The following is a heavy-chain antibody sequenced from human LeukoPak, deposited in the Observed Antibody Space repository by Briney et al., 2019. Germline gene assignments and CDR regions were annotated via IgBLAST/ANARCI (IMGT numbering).Heavy chain of an antibody. D-gene: IGHD7-27*01. Sequence: PGGSLRLSCAASGFTFSSHSMNWVRQAPGKGLEWVSSISSSSSYTYYADSVKGRFTISRDNSKNTLYLQMNSLRAEDTAVYYCARDRGDDAFDIWGQGTMVTVSS. CDR1: GFTFSSHS. CDR2: ISSSSSYT. CDR3: ARDRGDDAFDI. V-gene: IGHV3-21*04. J-gene: IGHJ3*02.